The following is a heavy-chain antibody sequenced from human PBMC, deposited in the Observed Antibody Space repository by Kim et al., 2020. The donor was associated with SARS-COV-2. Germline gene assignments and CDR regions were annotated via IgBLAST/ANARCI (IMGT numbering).Heavy chain of an antibody. J-gene: IGHJ6*02. Sequence: GGSLRLSCAASGFTFSSYAMHWVRQAPGKGLEWVAVISYDGSNKYYADSVKGRFTISRDNSKNTLYLQMNSLRAEDTAVYYCAKDRIRRGSYRYYYYYGMDVWGQGTTVTVSS. CDR1: GFTFSSYA. CDR2: ISYDGSNK. V-gene: IGHV3-30*04. D-gene: IGHD1-26*01. CDR3: AKDRIRRGSYRYYYYYGMDV.